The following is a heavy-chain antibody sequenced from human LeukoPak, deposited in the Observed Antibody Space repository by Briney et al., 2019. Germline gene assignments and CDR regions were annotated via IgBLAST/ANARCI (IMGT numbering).Heavy chain of an antibody. CDR1: GYTFTDYY. CDR3: ARDWGSSWYGVFDY. V-gene: IGHV1-2*02. J-gene: IGHJ4*02. D-gene: IGHD6-13*01. Sequence: AASVKVSCKASGYTFTDYYMHWVRQDPGQGLEWMGWINPNSGGTNYAQKFQGRVTMTRDTSISTAYMELSRLRSDDTAVYYCARDWGSSWYGVFDYWGQGTLVTVSS. CDR2: INPNSGGT.